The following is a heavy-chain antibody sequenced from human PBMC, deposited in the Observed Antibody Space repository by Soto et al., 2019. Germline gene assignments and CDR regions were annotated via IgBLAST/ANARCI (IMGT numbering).Heavy chain of an antibody. CDR3: ANPTFGGVIVSDY. D-gene: IGHD3-16*02. CDR1: GFTFSNYA. V-gene: IGHV3-23*01. Sequence: GGSLRLSCAASGFTFSNYAMSWVRQAPGKGLEWVSAISGSGGSTYYADSVKGRFTISRDNSKNTLYLQMNSLRAEDTAVYYCANPTFGGVIVSDYWGQGTLVTVSS. J-gene: IGHJ4*02. CDR2: ISGSGGST.